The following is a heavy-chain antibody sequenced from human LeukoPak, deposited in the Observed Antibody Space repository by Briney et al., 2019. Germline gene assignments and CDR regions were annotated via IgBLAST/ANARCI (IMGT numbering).Heavy chain of an antibody. V-gene: IGHV3-7*03. CDR1: GFTFSSYW. CDR2: IKQDGSEK. Sequence: QSGGSLRLSCAASGFTFSSYWMSWVRQAPGKGLEWVANIKQDGSEKYYVDSVKGRFTISRDNAKNSLYLQMNSLRSEDTAVYYCARFVVRGVMFHYYYYMDVWGKGTTVTVSS. D-gene: IGHD3-10*01. J-gene: IGHJ6*03. CDR3: ARFVVRGVMFHYYYYMDV.